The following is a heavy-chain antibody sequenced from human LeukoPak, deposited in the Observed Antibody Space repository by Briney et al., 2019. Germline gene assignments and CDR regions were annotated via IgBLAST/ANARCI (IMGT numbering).Heavy chain of an antibody. V-gene: IGHV4-59*01. CDR3: ARAYYYGSGSSLNYYYYYMDV. CDR2: IYYSGST. CDR1: GGSISSYY. J-gene: IGHJ6*03. Sequence: AETLSLTCTVSGGSISSYYWSWIRQPPGKGLEWIGYIYYSGSTNYNPSLKSRVTISVDTSKNQFSLKLSSVTAADTAVYYCARAYYYGSGSSLNYYYYYMDVWGKGTTVTVSS. D-gene: IGHD3-10*01.